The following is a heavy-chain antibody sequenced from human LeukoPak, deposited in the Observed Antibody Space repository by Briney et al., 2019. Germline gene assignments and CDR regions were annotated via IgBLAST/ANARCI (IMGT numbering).Heavy chain of an antibody. J-gene: IGHJ4*02. CDR2: INPNSGGT. Sequence: GASVKVSCKASGYTFTGYYMHWVRQAPGQGLEWTGWINPNSGGTNYAQKFQGRVTMTRDTSISTAYMELSRLRSDDTAVYYCARDGAEVVITTYYFDYWGQGTLVTVSS. V-gene: IGHV1-2*02. CDR3: ARDGAEVVITTYYFDY. CDR1: GYTFTGYY. D-gene: IGHD3-22*01.